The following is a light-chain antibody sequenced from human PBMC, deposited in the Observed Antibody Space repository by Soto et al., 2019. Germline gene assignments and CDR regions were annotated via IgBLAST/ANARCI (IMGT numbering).Light chain of an antibody. CDR2: EVT. CDR1: SRDVGRFNF. CDR3: NSYISNNIPYV. Sequence: QSALTQPASVSGSPGQSITISCTGTSRDVGRFNFVSWYQQHPGKAPKLFIFEVTNRPSGVSNRFSGSKSGNTASLTISGLQAEDEADYYCNSYISNNIPYVFGTGTKVTVL. J-gene: IGLJ1*01. V-gene: IGLV2-14*01.